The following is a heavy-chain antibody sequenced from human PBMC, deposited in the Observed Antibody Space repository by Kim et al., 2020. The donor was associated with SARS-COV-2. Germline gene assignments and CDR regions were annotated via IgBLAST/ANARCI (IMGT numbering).Heavy chain of an antibody. J-gene: IGHJ3*02. Sequence: GGSLRLSCAASGFTFSSYDMHWVRQATGKGLEWVSAIGTAGDTYYPGSVKGRFTISRENAKNSLYLQMNSLRAGDTAVYYCSRGGGSGCYSGDAFAIWGHGTMVTASS. CDR1: GFTFSSYD. CDR3: SRGGGSGCYSGDAFAI. CDR2: IGTAGDT. V-gene: IGHV3-13*04. D-gene: IGHD3-10*01.